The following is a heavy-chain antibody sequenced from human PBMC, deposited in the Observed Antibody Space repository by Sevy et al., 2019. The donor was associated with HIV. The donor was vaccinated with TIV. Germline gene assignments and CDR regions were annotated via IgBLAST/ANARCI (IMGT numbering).Heavy chain of an antibody. CDR1: GFTFSSYA. Sequence: GGSLRLSCAASGFTFSSYAMHWVRQAPGKGLEWVAVISYDGSNKYYADSVKGRFTISRDNSKNTLSLQMNSLRAEDTAVYYCARYATIFGVVTDPRAFDYWGQGTLVTVSS. D-gene: IGHD3-3*01. CDR3: ARYATIFGVVTDPRAFDY. J-gene: IGHJ4*02. CDR2: ISYDGSNK. V-gene: IGHV3-30-3*01.